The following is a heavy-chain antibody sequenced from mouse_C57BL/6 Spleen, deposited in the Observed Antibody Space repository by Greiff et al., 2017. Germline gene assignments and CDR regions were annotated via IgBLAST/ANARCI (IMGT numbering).Heavy chain of an antibody. CDR1: GYTFTSYW. J-gene: IGHJ4*01. Sequence: VQLQQPGAELVRPGSSVKLSCKASGYTFTSYWMHWVKQRPIQGLDWIGNIDPSDSETHYNQKFKDKATLTVDKSSSTAYMQLSSLTSEDSAVYYCARGHGSSYEAMDYWGQGTSVTVSS. CDR2: IDPSDSET. V-gene: IGHV1-52*01. D-gene: IGHD1-1*01. CDR3: ARGHGSSYEAMDY.